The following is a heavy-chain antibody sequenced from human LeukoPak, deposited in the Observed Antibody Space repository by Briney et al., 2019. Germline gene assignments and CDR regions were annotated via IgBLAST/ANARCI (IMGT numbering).Heavy chain of an antibody. CDR3: ARQKGYSSGWYFDY. CDR2: IYYSGST. J-gene: IGHJ4*02. V-gene: IGHV4-39*01. Sequence: PSETLSLTCTVSGGSISSSSYYWGWIRQPPGKGLEWLGSIYYSGSTYYNPSLKSRVTISVDTSKNQFSLKLSSVTAADTAVYYCARQKGYSSGWYFDYWGQGTLVTVSS. CDR1: GGSISSSSYY. D-gene: IGHD6-19*01.